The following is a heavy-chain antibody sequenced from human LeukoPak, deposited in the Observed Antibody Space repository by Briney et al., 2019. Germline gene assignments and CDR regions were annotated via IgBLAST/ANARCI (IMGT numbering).Heavy chain of an antibody. J-gene: IGHJ4*02. D-gene: IGHD3-10*01. CDR2: IYHSGST. CDR3: ARDLGRGYTYYYGSGSYFFV. Sequence: SGTLSLTCAVSGGSISSSNWWSWVRQPPGKGLEWNGEIYHSGSTNYNPSLKSRVTISVDKSKNQFSLKLSSVTAADTAVYYCARDLGRGYTYYYGSGSYFFVWGQGTLVTVSS. V-gene: IGHV4-4*02. CDR1: GGSISSSNW.